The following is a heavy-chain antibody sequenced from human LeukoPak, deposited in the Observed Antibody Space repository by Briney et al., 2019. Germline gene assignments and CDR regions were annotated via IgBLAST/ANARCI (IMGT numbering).Heavy chain of an antibody. CDR3: ARDVEQQRAYYMDV. J-gene: IGHJ6*03. V-gene: IGHV4-34*01. Sequence: SETLSLTCTVSGGSISSYYWSWIRQPPGKGLEWIGEINHSGSTNYNPSLKSRVTISVDTSKNQFSLKLSSVTAADTAVYYCARDVEQQRAYYMDVWGKGTTVTVSS. D-gene: IGHD6-13*01. CDR2: INHSGST. CDR1: GGSISSYY.